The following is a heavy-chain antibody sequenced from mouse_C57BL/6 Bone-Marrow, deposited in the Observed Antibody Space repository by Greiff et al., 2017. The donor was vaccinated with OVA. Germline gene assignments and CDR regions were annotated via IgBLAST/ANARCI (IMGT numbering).Heavy chain of an antibody. CDR2: INPSSGYT. J-gene: IGHJ2*01. V-gene: IGHV1-4*01. Sequence: VQGVESGAELARPGASVKMSCKASGYTFTSYTMHWVKQRPGQGLEWIGYINPSSGYTKYNQKFKDKATLTADKSSSTAYMQLSSLTSEDSAVYYCARDYGNFYWGQGTTLTVSS. D-gene: IGHD2-1*01. CDR3: ARDYGNFY. CDR1: GYTFTSYT.